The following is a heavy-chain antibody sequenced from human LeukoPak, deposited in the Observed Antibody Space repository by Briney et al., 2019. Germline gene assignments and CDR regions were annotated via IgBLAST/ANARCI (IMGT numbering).Heavy chain of an antibody. J-gene: IGHJ4*02. Sequence: GGSLRLACAASAFTFSSYWMSWVRQAPGKGLEWVANIKQEGSERYYVDSVMGRFTISRDNAKNSLYLQMNSLRAEDTAGYYCARATRNGYDYRGQGTLVAVSS. D-gene: IGHD5-24*01. CDR3: ARATRNGYDY. V-gene: IGHV3-7*01. CDR2: IKQEGSER. CDR1: AFTFSSYW.